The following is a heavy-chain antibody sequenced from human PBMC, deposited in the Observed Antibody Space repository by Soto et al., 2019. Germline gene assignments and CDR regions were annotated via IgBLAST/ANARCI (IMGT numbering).Heavy chain of an antibody. CDR1: GFFISSGNY. CDR3: ARARWSDAFDV. J-gene: IGHJ3*01. Sequence: SETLSLTCAVSGFFISSGNYWGWIRKPPGKGLEWIGSIFHGGNTYYNPSLKSRVTISVDMSKNQFSLKLNSVTAADTAVYYCARARWSDAFDVWGQGTVVTVSS. D-gene: IGHD2-15*01. CDR2: IFHGGNT. V-gene: IGHV4-38-2*01.